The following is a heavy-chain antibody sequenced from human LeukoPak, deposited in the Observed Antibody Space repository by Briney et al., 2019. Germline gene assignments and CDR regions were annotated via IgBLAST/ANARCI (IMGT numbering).Heavy chain of an antibody. D-gene: IGHD5-12*01. CDR1: GGTFSSYA. CDR3: ARAHSGYDSLSPDYYYYMDV. Sequence: SVKVSCKASGGTFSSYAISWVRQAPGQGLEWMGGIIPIFGTANYAQKFQGRVTITADESTSTAYMELSSLRSEDTAVYYCARAHSGYDSLSPDYYYYMDVWGKGTTVTISS. CDR2: IIPIFGTA. V-gene: IGHV1-69*13. J-gene: IGHJ6*03.